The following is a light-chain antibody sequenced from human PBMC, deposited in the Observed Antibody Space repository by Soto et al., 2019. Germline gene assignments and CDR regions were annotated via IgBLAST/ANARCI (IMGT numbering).Light chain of an antibody. V-gene: IGKV1-39*01. CDR3: QQSYSRVT. CDR1: QSISRY. J-gene: IGKJ1*01. Sequence: DIQMTQSPSSLSASVGDSVTISCRASQSISRYLNWYQQKPGKAPKLLIFSASGLQSGVPSRFSGSRSGTDFTLTISSLQPEDFATYYCQQSYSRVTFGQGTKVDIK. CDR2: SAS.